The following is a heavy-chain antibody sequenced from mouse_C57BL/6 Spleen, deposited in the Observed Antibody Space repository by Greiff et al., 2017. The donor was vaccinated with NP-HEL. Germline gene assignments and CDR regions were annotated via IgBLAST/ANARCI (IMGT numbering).Heavy chain of an antibody. V-gene: IGHV1-52*01. Sequence: QVQLQQPGAELVRPGSSVKLSCKASGYTFTSYWMHWVKQRPIQGLEWIGNIDPSDSETHYNQKFKDKATLTVDKSSSTAYMQLSSLTSEDSAVYYCARGGYYVGVYYYAMDYWGQGTSVTVSS. CDR2: IDPSDSET. CDR1: GYTFTSYW. CDR3: ARGGYYVGVYYYAMDY. D-gene: IGHD2-3*01. J-gene: IGHJ4*01.